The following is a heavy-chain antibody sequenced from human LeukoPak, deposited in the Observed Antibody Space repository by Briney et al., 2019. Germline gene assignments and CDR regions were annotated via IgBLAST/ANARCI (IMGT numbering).Heavy chain of an antibody. CDR1: GYTFTTYD. J-gene: IGHJ4*02. Sequence: ASVKVSCKASGYTFTTYDINWVRQATGQGLEWMGWINPNSGNTGYAQKFQGRITMTRNTSKNTVYMELSSLRSEDTAVYYCAKDSQTSWSSSWLWFLDSWGQGTPVTVSS. CDR3: AKDSQTSWSSSWLWFLDS. D-gene: IGHD6-13*01. CDR2: INPNSGNT. V-gene: IGHV1-8*01.